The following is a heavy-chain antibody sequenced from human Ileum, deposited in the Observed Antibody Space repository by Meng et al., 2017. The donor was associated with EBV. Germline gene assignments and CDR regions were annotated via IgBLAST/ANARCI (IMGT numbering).Heavy chain of an antibody. CDR3: ARGFYTYGSSCFDY. CDR1: GGSFSGYY. Sequence: QVHLEQWGAGLLNPSETLSITCAVYGGSFSGYYWTWIRQPPGKGLEWIGEINHSGSTNYNPSLKSRVTISVDKNQFSLKLSSVTAADTAVYYCARGFYTYGSSCFDYWGQGTLVTVSS. CDR2: INHSGST. J-gene: IGHJ4*02. V-gene: IGHV4-34*01. D-gene: IGHD6-13*01.